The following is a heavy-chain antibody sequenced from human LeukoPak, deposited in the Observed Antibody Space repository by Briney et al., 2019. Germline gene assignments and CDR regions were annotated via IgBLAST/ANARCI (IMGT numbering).Heavy chain of an antibody. J-gene: IGHJ4*02. Sequence: SETLSLTCTVSGGSISSYYWSWIRQPPGKGLEWIGYIYYSGSTNYNPSLKSRVTISVDTSKNQFSLKLSSVTAADTAVYYCAKGSAGWLPGGFDYWGQGTLVTVSS. CDR3: AKGSAGWLPGGFDY. V-gene: IGHV4-59*01. CDR2: IYYSGST. CDR1: GGSISSYY. D-gene: IGHD5-12*01.